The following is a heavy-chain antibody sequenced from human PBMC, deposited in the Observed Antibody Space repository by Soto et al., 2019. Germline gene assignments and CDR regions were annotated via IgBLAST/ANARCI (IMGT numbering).Heavy chain of an antibody. CDR1: GGSISSGDYY. V-gene: IGHV4-30-4*01. CDR3: ARDGELIRYCSGGSCYPPPLYFQH. D-gene: IGHD2-15*01. CDR2: IYYSGST. J-gene: IGHJ1*01. Sequence: QVQLQESGPGLVKPSQTLSLTCTVSGGSISSGDYYWSWIRQPPGKGLEWIGYIYYSGSTYYNPSLKSRVTISVDTSKNQFSLKLSSVTAADTAVYYCARDGELIRYCSGGSCYPPPLYFQHWGQGTLVTVSS.